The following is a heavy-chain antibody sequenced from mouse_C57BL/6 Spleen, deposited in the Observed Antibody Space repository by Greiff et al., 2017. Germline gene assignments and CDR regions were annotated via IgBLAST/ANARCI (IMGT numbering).Heavy chain of an antibody. CDR1: GYTFTSYG. D-gene: IGHD2-4*01. V-gene: IGHV1-81*01. Sequence: LVESGAELARPGASVKLSCKASGYTFTSYGISWVKQRTGQGLEWIGEIYPRSGNTYYNEKFKGKATLTADKSSSTAYMELRSLTSEDSAVYFCALCDYGGFWFAYWGQGTLVTVSA. J-gene: IGHJ3*01. CDR2: IYPRSGNT. CDR3: ALCDYGGFWFAY.